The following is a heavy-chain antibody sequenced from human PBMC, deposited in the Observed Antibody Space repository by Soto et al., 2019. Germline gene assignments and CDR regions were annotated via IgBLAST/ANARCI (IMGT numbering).Heavy chain of an antibody. CDR3: ARGVEWLTRHYYYYYGMDV. V-gene: IGHV1-8*01. J-gene: IGHJ6*02. Sequence: ASVKVSCKASGYTFTSYDINWVRQATGQGLEWMGWMNPNSGNTGYAQKFQGRVTMTRNTSISTAYMELSSLRSEDTAVYYCARGVEWLTRHYYYYYGMDVWGQGTTVTV. D-gene: IGHD3-3*01. CDR2: MNPNSGNT. CDR1: GYTFTSYD.